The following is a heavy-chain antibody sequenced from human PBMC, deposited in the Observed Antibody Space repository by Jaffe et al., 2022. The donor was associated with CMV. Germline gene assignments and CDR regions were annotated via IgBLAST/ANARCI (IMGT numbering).Heavy chain of an antibody. CDR3: ASLPNSLGELS. J-gene: IGHJ4*02. CDR1: GFTFSSYE. CDR2: ISSSGSTI. D-gene: IGHD3-16*02. Sequence: EVQLVESGGGLVQPGGSLRLSCAASGFTFSSYEMNWVRQAPGKGLEWVSYISSSGSTIYYADSVKGRFTISRDNAKNSLYLQMNSLRAEDTAVYYCASLPNSLGELSWGQGTLVTVSS. V-gene: IGHV3-48*03.